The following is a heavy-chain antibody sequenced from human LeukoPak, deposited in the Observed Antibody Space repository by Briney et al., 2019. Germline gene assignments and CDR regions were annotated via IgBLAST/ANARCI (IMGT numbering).Heavy chain of an antibody. D-gene: IGHD6-13*01. CDR2: INHSGST. Sequence: PSETLSLTCAVYGGSFSGYYWSWIRQPPGKGLEWIGEINHSGSTNYNPSLKSRVTISVDTSKNQFSLKLSSVTAADTAVYYCARVGEQQLAIDYWGQGTLVTVSS. CDR3: ARVGEQQLAIDY. J-gene: IGHJ4*02. CDR1: GGSFSGYY. V-gene: IGHV4-34*01.